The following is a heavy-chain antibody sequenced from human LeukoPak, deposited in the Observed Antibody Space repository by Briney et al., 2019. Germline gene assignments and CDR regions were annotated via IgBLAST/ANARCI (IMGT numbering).Heavy chain of an antibody. CDR3: ARDRKRGFLAANDHFDY. J-gene: IGHJ4*02. Sequence: GGSLRLSCAASGFTFSSYGMHWVRQAPGKGLEWVAVIWYDGSNKYYADSVKGRFTISRDNSKNTLYLQMNSLRAEDTAVYYCARDRKRGFLAANDHFDYWGQGTLVTVSS. V-gene: IGHV3-33*01. CDR2: IWYDGSNK. CDR1: GFTFSSYG. D-gene: IGHD6-25*01.